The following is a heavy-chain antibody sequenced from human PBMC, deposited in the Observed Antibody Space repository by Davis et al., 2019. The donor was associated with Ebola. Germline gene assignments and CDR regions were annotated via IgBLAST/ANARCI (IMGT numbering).Heavy chain of an antibody. CDR2: ISYDGSNK. D-gene: IGHD3-3*01. CDR1: GFTFSSYA. Sequence: PGGSLRLSCAASGFTFSSYAMHWVRQAPGKGLEWVAVISYDGSNKYYADSVKGRFTISRDNSKNTLYLQMNSLRAEDTAVYYCARRGSGYDYYYYYYMDVWGKGTTVTVSS. J-gene: IGHJ6*03. V-gene: IGHV3-30-3*01. CDR3: ARRGSGYDYYYYYYMDV.